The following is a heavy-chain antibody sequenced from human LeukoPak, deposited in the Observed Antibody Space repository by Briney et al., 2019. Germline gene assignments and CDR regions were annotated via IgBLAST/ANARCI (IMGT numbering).Heavy chain of an antibody. D-gene: IGHD1-26*01. V-gene: IGHV3-11*03. Sequence: GESLRLSCVASAFTLSDYYMSWIRHVPKEVLVWVSYISSSSSYKNYADSVKGRFTISRDNAKNSLYLQMNSLRAEDTAVYYCASVVGATGDWFDPWGQGTLVTVSS. CDR1: AFTLSDYY. J-gene: IGHJ5*02. CDR2: ISSSSSYK. CDR3: ASVVGATGDWFDP.